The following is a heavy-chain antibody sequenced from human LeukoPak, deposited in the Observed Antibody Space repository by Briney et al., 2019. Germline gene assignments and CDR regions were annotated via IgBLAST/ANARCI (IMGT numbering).Heavy chain of an antibody. CDR2: INHSGAA. CDR3: ARRVRGVIISFYYYNGMDV. V-gene: IGHV4-34*01. D-gene: IGHD3-10*01. CDR1: GGSFSDYY. Sequence: SETLSLTCAVYGGSFSDYYWTWIRQSPGKGLEWIGEINHSGAADYNPSLKSRVTISVDTSKNQFSLKVRSVTAADTAVYYCARRVRGVIISFYYYNGMDVWGQGTTVTVSS. J-gene: IGHJ6*02.